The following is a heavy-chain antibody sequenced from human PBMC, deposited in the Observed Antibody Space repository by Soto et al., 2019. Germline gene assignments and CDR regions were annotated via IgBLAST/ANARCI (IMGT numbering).Heavy chain of an antibody. Sequence: KAGGSLRLSCAASGFNLSHPWMTWVRQAAGKGLEWVGRIKSKTDGGTADYGAPVKGRFTISRHDSKNTVYLQMNSLKTEDTAVYYCTTGIYYDILTGYHNVAYWGQGTLVTVSS. CDR1: GFNLSHPW. CDR3: TTGIYYDILTGYHNVAY. V-gene: IGHV3-15*01. D-gene: IGHD3-9*01. J-gene: IGHJ4*02. CDR2: IKSKTDGGTA.